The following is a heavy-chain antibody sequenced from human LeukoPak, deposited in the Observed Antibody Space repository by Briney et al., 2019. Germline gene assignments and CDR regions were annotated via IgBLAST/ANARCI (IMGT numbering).Heavy chain of an antibody. Sequence: SVTVSCKASGYTFTDYYVQWVRQAPGQGLEWMGGIIPIFGTANYAQKFQGRVTITADKSTSTAYMELSSLRSEDTAVYYCARGPTPLYCSGGSCYTYYYYYYMDVWGKGTTVTVSS. V-gene: IGHV1-69*06. D-gene: IGHD2-15*01. J-gene: IGHJ6*03. CDR2: IIPIFGTA. CDR1: GYTFTDYY. CDR3: ARGPTPLYCSGGSCYTYYYYYYMDV.